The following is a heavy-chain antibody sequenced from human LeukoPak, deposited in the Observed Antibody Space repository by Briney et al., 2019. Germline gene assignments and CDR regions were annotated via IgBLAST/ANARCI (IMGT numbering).Heavy chain of an antibody. CDR3: ATHTISGVVTYASLI. V-gene: IGHV1-24*01. Sequence: ASVKVSCKLSGYTGIELSMHWVRQVPGKGLEWMGGFDPEDSETKYAQKFQGRVTMTEDTSTDTAYMELSRLTSEDTAVYYCATHTISGVVTYASLIWGRGTLVTVSS. D-gene: IGHD3-3*01. J-gene: IGHJ3*02. CDR1: GYTGIELS. CDR2: FDPEDSET.